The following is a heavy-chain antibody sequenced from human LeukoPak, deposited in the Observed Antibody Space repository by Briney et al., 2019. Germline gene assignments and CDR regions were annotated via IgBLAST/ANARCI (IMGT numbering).Heavy chain of an antibody. J-gene: IGHJ4*02. CDR3: ARVAGGDWYYFDS. V-gene: IGHV1-2*02. D-gene: IGHD2-21*02. CDR1: GYTFTAYY. CDR2: INLNSGGT. Sequence: GASVTVSFKASGYTFTAYYMHWVRQAPGQGLEWMGWINLNSGGTNYAQKFQGRVTMTRDTSISAAYMELSRLGSDDTAVYYCARVAGGDWYYFDSWGEGTLVTVSS.